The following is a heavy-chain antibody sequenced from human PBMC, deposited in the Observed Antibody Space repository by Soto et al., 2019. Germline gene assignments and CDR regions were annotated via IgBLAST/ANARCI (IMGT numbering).Heavy chain of an antibody. V-gene: IGHV3-30-3*01. Sequence: PGGSPRLSCASSGFTLSSYAMHLVRPAPGKGLEWVAVISYDGSNKYYADSVKGRFTISRDNSKNTLYLQMNSLRAEDTAVYYCANYDFWSYYYYMDVWGKGTTVTVSS. CDR2: ISYDGSNK. CDR1: GFTLSSYA. J-gene: IGHJ6*03. CDR3: ANYDFWSYYYYMDV. D-gene: IGHD3-3*01.